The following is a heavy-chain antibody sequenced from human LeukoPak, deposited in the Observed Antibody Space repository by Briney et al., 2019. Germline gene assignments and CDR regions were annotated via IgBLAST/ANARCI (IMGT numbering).Heavy chain of an antibody. CDR1: GFTFSSHG. Sequence: PGGSLRLSCAASGFTFSSHGRQWVRQAPGKGLEWVAVISYDGSTKYYADSVKGRFTISRDNSKSTLYLQMNSLRAEDTAVYYCAKESGSRSYGAYFPHWGQGTLVTASS. CDR3: AKESGSRSYGAYFPH. D-gene: IGHD6-13*01. V-gene: IGHV3-30*18. CDR2: ISYDGSTK. J-gene: IGHJ1*01.